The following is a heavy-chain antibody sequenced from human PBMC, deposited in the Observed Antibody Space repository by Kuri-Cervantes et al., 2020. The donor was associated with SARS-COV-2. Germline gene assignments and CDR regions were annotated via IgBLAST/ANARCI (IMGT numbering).Heavy chain of an antibody. CDR2: IWYDGSNK. Sequence: LSLTCAASGFTFSSYGMHWVRQAPGKGLEWVAVIWYDGSNKYYADSVKGRSTISGDNSKNTLYLQMNSLRAEDTAVYYCAREGVVGATTYYYYGMDVRGQGTTVTVSS. D-gene: IGHD1-26*01. CDR3: AREGVVGATTYYYYGMDV. J-gene: IGHJ6*02. V-gene: IGHV3-33*01. CDR1: GFTFSSYG.